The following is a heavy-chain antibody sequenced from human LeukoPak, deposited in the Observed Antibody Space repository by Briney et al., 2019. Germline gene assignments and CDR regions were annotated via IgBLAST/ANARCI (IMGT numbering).Heavy chain of an antibody. V-gene: IGHV3-23*01. J-gene: IGHJ6*03. Sequence: GGSLRLSCAASGFTFSSSAMSWVRQAPGKGLEWVSNISGSGSGGSTYYADSVMGRFTISRDNSKNTLYLQMNSLRAEDTAVYYCAKDLGVVVPAALYYYYYYMDVWGKGTTVTVSS. D-gene: IGHD2-2*01. CDR1: GFTFSSSA. CDR2: ISGSGSGGST. CDR3: AKDLGVVVPAALYYYYYYMDV.